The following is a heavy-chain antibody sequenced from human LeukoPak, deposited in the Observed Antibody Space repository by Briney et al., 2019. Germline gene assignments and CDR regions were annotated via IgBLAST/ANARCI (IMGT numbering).Heavy chain of an antibody. Sequence: SETLSLTCTVSGGSIGSYYWTWIRQPPGKGLEWIGYIYCSGSTNYNPSLKGRVTISVDTSKKQFSLNLSSVTAADTAVYYCARWVTASSIDYWGQGTLVTVSS. V-gene: IGHV4-59*08. D-gene: IGHD6-6*01. CDR1: GGSIGSYY. J-gene: IGHJ4*02. CDR2: IYCSGST. CDR3: ARWVTASSIDY.